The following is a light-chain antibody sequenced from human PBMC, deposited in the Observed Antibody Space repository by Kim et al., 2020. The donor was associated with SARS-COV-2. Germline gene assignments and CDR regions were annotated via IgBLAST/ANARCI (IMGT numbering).Light chain of an antibody. V-gene: IGLV2-11*01. CDR1: SRDFGGYNY. CDR3: CSYAGSYTYV. Sequence: GHVVTTSVTATSRDFGGYNYVSWYQQHPGKAPKLMIYDFSKRPSGVPDRFSGSKSGNTASLTISGLQAEDEADYYCCSYAGSYTYVFGTGTKVTVL. CDR2: DFS. J-gene: IGLJ1*01.